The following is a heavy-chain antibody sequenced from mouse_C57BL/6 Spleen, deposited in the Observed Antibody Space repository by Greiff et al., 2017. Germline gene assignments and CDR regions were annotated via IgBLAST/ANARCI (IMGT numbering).Heavy chain of an antibody. Sequence: VQLQQSGAELVKPGASVKISCKASGYAFSSYWMNWVKQRPGKGLEWIGQMYPGDGDTNYNGKFKGKATLTADKSSSTAYMQLSSLTSEDSAVYFWASSTVVPRYWYFDVWGTGTTVTVSS. CDR1: GYAFSSYW. J-gene: IGHJ1*03. CDR3: ASSTVVPRYWYFDV. V-gene: IGHV1-80*01. D-gene: IGHD1-1*01. CDR2: MYPGDGDT.